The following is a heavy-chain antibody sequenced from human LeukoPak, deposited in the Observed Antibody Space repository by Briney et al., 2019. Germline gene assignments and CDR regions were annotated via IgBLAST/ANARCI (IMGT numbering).Heavy chain of an antibody. CDR1: GFTFSSYD. V-gene: IGHV3-13*01. CDR3: ARGSGFGELPSDY. J-gene: IGHJ4*02. D-gene: IGHD3-10*01. CDR2: IGTAGDT. Sequence: GGSLRLSCAASGFTFSSYDMHWVRHATGKGLEWVSAIGTAGDTYYPGSVKGRFTISRENAKNSLCLQMNSLRAGDTAVYYCARGSGFGELPSDYWGQGTLVTVSS.